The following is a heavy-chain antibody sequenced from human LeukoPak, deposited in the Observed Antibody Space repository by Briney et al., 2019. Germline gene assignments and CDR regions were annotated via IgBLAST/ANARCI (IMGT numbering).Heavy chain of an antibody. Sequence: ASVKVSCKASGGTFSSYAISWVRQAPGQGLEWMGRIIPILGIANYAQKFQGRVTITADKSTSTAYMELSSLRPEDTAVYYCADSYREEYFQHWGQGTLVTVSS. CDR3: ADSYREEYFQH. CDR1: GGTFSSYA. J-gene: IGHJ1*01. V-gene: IGHV1-69*04. D-gene: IGHD2-2*01. CDR2: IIPILGIA.